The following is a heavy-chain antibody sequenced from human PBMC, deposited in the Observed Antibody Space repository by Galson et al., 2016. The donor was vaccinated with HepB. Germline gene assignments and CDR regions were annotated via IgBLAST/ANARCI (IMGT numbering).Heavy chain of an antibody. Sequence: QSGAEVKKPGESLKISCKGSGYRFSSYYIAWVRQMPGKGLEWMGIIYPGDSDTRYSPSFQGQVTISADKSTPTAYLQWSSLKASDTAIYYCARSFQAYYFDYWGQGALVTVSS. CDR3: ARSFQAYYFDY. V-gene: IGHV5-51*01. CDR1: GYRFSSYY. J-gene: IGHJ4*02. CDR2: IYPGDSDT.